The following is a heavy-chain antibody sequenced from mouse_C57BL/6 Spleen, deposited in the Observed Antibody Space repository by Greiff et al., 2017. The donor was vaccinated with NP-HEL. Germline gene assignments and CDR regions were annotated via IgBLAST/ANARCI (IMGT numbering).Heavy chain of an antibody. CDR3: ARRAASSGYVYFDY. D-gene: IGHD3-2*02. Sequence: VQLQQPGAELVRPGSSVKLSCKASGYTFTSYWMHWVKQRPIQGLEWIGNIDPSDSATHYNQKFKDKATLTVDKSSSTAYMQLSSLTSEYSAVYYCARRAASSGYVYFDYWGQGTTLTVSS. CDR2: IDPSDSAT. J-gene: IGHJ2*01. V-gene: IGHV1-52*01. CDR1: GYTFTSYW.